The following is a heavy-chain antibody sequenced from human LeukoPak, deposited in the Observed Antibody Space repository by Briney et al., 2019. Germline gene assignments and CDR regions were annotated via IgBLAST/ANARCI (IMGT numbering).Heavy chain of an antibody. Sequence: GASVKVSCKASGGTFSSYAISWVRQAPGQGLEWMGGIIPIFGTANYAQKFQGRVTITADESTSTAYMELSSLRSEDTAVYYCARTYYYDSSGYYLPNGWFDPWGQGTPVTVSS. CDR1: GGTFSSYA. D-gene: IGHD3-22*01. J-gene: IGHJ5*02. V-gene: IGHV1-69*13. CDR3: ARTYYYDSSGYYLPNGWFDP. CDR2: IIPIFGTA.